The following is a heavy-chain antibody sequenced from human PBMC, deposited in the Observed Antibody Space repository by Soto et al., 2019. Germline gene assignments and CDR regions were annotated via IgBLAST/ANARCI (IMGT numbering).Heavy chain of an antibody. CDR2: IYYSGST. Sequence: SETLSLTCTVSGGSISSYYWSWIRQPPGKGLEWIGYIYYSGSTNYNPSLKSRVTISVDTSKNQFSLKLSSVTAADTAVYYCATDGGRFLEWPLDYGMDVWGQGTTVTVSS. CDR3: ATDGGRFLEWPLDYGMDV. CDR1: GGSISSYY. J-gene: IGHJ6*02. V-gene: IGHV4-59*01. D-gene: IGHD3-3*01.